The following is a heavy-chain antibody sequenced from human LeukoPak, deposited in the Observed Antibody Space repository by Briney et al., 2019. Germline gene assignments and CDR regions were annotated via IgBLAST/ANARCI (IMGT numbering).Heavy chain of an antibody. D-gene: IGHD3-9*01. J-gene: IGHJ4*02. V-gene: IGHV3-11*06. Sequence: GGSLRLSCAASGFIFSDFYMSWVRQAAGKGLEYIAYISPSSHDIIYADSVKGRFTISRDNAKNSLYLQMNSLRAEDTAVYYCARSGKIYFDWLLDYWGQGTLVTVSS. CDR3: ARSGKIYFDWLLDY. CDR2: ISPSSHDI. CDR1: GFIFSDFY.